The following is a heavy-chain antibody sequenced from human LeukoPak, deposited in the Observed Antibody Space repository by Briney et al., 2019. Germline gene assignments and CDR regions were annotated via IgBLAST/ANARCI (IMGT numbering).Heavy chain of an antibody. J-gene: IGHJ4*02. CDR1: GGTFSSYA. CDR2: IIPIFGTA. Sequence: VASVKVSCKASGGTFSSYAISWVRQAPGQGLEWMGGIIPIFGTANYAQKFQGRVTITTAESTSTAYMELSSLRSEDTAVYYCARSRDGVFDYWGQGTLVTVSS. D-gene: IGHD5-24*01. CDR3: ARSRDGVFDY. V-gene: IGHV1-69*05.